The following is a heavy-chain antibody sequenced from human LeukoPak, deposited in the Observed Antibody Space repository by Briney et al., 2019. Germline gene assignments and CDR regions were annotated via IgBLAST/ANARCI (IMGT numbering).Heavy chain of an antibody. D-gene: IGHD6-19*01. Sequence: PGGSLRLSCAASGFTFSSYWMHWVRQAPGKGLVWVSRINTDGSSTSYADSVKGRFTISRDNAKNTLYLQMNSLRAEDTAVYYCARDAGSGYSSGWYGGNDAFDIWGQGTMVTVSS. CDR1: GFTFSSYW. CDR2: INTDGSST. J-gene: IGHJ3*02. CDR3: ARDAGSGYSSGWYGGNDAFDI. V-gene: IGHV3-74*01.